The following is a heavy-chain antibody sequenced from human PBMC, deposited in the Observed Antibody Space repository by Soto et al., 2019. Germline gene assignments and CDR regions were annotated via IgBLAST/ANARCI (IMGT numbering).Heavy chain of an antibody. J-gene: IGHJ4*02. V-gene: IGHV4-59*01. CDR1: GGSISSSS. CDR2: IYNNGRT. D-gene: IGHD2-2*01. CDR3: ARARFCTSTSCYHYFDF. Sequence: SETLSLTCTVSGGSISSSSWSWIRHPPGRGLEWIGYIYNNGRTDFNPSLKSRVTISVDTSKNHFSLKLSSVTPADTAVYYCARARFCTSTSCYHYFDFWGQGTLVTVSS.